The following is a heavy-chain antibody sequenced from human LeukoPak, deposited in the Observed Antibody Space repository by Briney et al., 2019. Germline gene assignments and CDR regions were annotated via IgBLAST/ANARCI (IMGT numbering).Heavy chain of an antibody. CDR2: IYHSGST. V-gene: IGHV4-4*02. Sequence: PSETLSLTCAVSGGSISSSNWWSWVRQPPGKGLEWIGEIYHSGSTNYNPSLKSRVTISVDKSKNQFSLKLSSVTAADTAVYYCAREGLVGAEGAFDIWGQGTMVTVSS. CDR1: GGSISSSNW. CDR3: AREGLVGAEGAFDI. J-gene: IGHJ3*02. D-gene: IGHD1-26*01.